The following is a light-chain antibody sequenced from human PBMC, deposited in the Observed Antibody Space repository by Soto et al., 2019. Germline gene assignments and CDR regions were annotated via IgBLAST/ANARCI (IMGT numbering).Light chain of an antibody. CDR1: QSVSSN. V-gene: IGKV3-15*01. J-gene: IGKJ4*01. CDR3: QQYNNWPPLT. CDR2: GAS. Sequence: EIVIPQSPATLSVSPGERATLSCRASQSVSSNLAWYQQKPGQAPRLLIYGASTRATGIPARFSGSGSGTEFTLTISSLXSEDFAVYYCQQYNNWPPLTFGGGTTVDIK.